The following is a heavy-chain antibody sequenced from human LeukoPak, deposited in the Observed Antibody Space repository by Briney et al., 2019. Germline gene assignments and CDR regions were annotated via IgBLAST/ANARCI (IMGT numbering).Heavy chain of an antibody. CDR3: ARVSWVSTPSDY. Sequence: GASVTVSCKASGYTFTSYDIHWVRQATGKGLEWMGWMNPNSGNTGYAQKFQGIVTMTRNSSISTAYMELSSLRSEDTAVYYCARVSWVSTPSDYWGQGTLVTVSS. CDR2: MNPNSGNT. CDR1: GYTFTSYD. J-gene: IGHJ4*02. V-gene: IGHV1-8*01. D-gene: IGHD2-2*01.